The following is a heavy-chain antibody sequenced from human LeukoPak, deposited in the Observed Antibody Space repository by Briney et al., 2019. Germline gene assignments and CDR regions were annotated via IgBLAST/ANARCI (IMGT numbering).Heavy chain of an antibody. CDR3: AKDHGGIAI. V-gene: IGHV3-30*18. D-gene: IGHD6-13*01. CDR1: GFTFSSYG. J-gene: IGHJ3*02. CDR2: ISYDGSNK. Sequence: GASLRLSCAASGFTFSSYGMHWVRKAPGKGLEWVAVISYDGSNKYYADSVKGRFTISRDNSKNTLYLQMNSLRAEDTAVYYCAKDHGGIAIWGQGTMVTVSS.